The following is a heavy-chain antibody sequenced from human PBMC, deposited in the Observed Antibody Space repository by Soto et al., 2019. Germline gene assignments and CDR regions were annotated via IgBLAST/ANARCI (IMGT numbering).Heavy chain of an antibody. CDR2: ISGSGGST. CDR3: AKGQSGAIPPLGY. D-gene: IGHD1-26*01. J-gene: IGHJ4*02. V-gene: IGHV3-23*01. Sequence: WGSLRLSCAASGCTFSSYAMSWVRQAPGKGLAWVSAISGSGGSTYYADSVKGRFTISRDNSKKTLYVQMKSLRAEDTAVSYCAKGQSGAIPPLGYWGQGALHTTSS. CDR1: GCTFSSYA.